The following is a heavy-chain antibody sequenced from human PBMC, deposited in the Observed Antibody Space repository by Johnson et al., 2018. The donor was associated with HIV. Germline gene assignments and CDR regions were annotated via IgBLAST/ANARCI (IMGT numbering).Heavy chain of an antibody. V-gene: IGHV3-11*04. CDR1: GFTFSDYY. J-gene: IGHJ3*02. CDR3: ARDYGFRWCFLLLYFIRGSSLIDAFDI. D-gene: IGHD2-15*01. Sequence: QVQLVASGGGLVKPGGSLRLSCAASGFTFSDYYMSWIRQAPGKGLEWVSYISSSGSTIYYAASVKGRFTISRDNAKNSLYLQVNSLRAEDTAVYYCARDYGFRWCFLLLYFIRGSSLIDAFDIWGQGTMVTVSS. CDR2: ISSSGSTI.